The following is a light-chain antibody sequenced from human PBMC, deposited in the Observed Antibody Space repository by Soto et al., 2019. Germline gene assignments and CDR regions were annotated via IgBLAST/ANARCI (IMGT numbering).Light chain of an antibody. CDR2: DVS. Sequence: DIMWTQSPATLSWSLGERATLSCRASQSVSSYVAWYQQKPGQAPRLLIYDVSNRATGIPARFSGSGSGTDFTLTISSLEPEDFAVYYCQQRFTFGQGTRLEIK. V-gene: IGKV3-11*01. CDR3: QQRFT. J-gene: IGKJ5*01. CDR1: QSVSSY.